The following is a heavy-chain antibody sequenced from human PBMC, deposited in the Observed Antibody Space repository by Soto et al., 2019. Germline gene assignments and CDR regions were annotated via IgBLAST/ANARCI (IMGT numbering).Heavy chain of an antibody. D-gene: IGHD1-20*01. V-gene: IGHV4-59*01. CDR1: GGSISSYY. J-gene: IGHJ6*02. CDR3: ARARYQLLHPYYYGMDV. CDR2: IHYSGST. Sequence: SETLSLTCTVSGGSISSYYWSWIRQSPGKGLEWIGYIHYSGSTKSNPSLKSRVTISVDTSRKQVSLKLSSVNAADSAVYFFARARYQLLHPYYYGMDVWGQGTTVTVSS.